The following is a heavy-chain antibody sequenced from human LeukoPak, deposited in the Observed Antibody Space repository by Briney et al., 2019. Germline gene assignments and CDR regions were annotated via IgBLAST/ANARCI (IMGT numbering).Heavy chain of an antibody. V-gene: IGHV1-18*01. D-gene: IGHD3-22*01. Sequence: ASVKVSCKASGYTFTSYGISWVRQAPGQGLEWMGWISAYNGNTNYAQKLQGRVTMTTDTSTSTAYMELRSLRSDDTAVYYCAREYYDSSGYRGNWFDPWGQGTLGTVSS. CDR1: GYTFTSYG. J-gene: IGHJ5*02. CDR3: AREYYDSSGYRGNWFDP. CDR2: ISAYNGNT.